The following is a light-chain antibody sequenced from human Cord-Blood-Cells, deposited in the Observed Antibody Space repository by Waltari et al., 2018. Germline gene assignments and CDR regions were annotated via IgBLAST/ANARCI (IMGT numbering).Light chain of an antibody. Sequence: QSALTQPASVSGSPGQSITISCTGTSSDVGGYNYVSWYQQHPGKAPNLMIYDVSNRPSGVSNRFSGSKSGNTASLTISGLQAEDEADYYCSPYTSSSTWVFGGGTKLTVL. CDR3: SPYTSSSTWV. V-gene: IGLV2-14*01. J-gene: IGLJ3*02. CDR2: DVS. CDR1: SSDVGGYNY.